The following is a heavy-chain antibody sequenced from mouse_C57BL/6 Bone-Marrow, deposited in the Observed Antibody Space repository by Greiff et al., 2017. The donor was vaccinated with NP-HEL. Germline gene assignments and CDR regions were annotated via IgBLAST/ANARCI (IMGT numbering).Heavy chain of an antibody. V-gene: IGHV1-19*01. CDR3: ARGGWLLGYFDV. CDR1: GYTFTDYY. D-gene: IGHD2-3*01. J-gene: IGHJ1*03. CDR2: INPYNGGT. Sequence: EVMLVESGPVLVKPGASVKMSCKASGYTFTDYYMNWVKQSHGKSLEWIGVINPYNGGTSYNQKFKGKATLTVDKSSSTAYMELNSLTSEDSAVYYCARGGWLLGYFDVWGTGTTVTVSS.